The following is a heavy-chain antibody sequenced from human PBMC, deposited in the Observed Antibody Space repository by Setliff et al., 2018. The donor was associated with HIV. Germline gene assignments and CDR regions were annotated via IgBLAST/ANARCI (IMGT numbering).Heavy chain of an antibody. D-gene: IGHD3-16*01. V-gene: IGHV4-61*09. CDR3: ARVSTDYVWGSFLSSGPYYFDF. Sequence: KTSETLSLTCTVSGDSITSGTYYWSWIRQPAGMRLEWIGHISTSGTTNYNPSLKSRVTISADTPKSQFSLKLTSVTAADTAAYFCARVSTDYVWGSFLSSGPYYFDFWGQGALVTVSS. CDR2: ISTSGTT. CDR1: GDSITSGTYY. J-gene: IGHJ4*02.